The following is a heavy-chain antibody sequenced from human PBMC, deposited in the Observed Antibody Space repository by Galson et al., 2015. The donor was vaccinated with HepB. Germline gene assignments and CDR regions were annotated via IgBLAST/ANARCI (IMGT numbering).Heavy chain of an antibody. V-gene: IGHV3-21*01. CDR2: ISSSSRYI. D-gene: IGHD3-22*01. CDR1: GFTFSNYN. CDR3: ARGTYYYYDSSAYGDLDY. J-gene: IGHJ4*02. Sequence: SLRLSCAASGFTFSNYNMNWVRQAPGKGLEWVSFISSSSRYIYYADSVKGRFTISRDNAKNSLYLQMSSLRAEDTAVYYCARGTYYYYDSSAYGDLDYWGQGTLVTVSS.